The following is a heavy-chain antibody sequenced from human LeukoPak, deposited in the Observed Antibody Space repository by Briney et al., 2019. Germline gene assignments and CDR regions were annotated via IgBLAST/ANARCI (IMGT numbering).Heavy chain of an antibody. CDR3: AKVRSMMVVAATASDY. CDR1: GFTFGDYY. CDR2: ISSSGGYII. J-gene: IGHJ4*02. D-gene: IGHD2-15*01. Sequence: SGGSLRLSCAASGFTFGDYYMSWIRQAPGKGLEWISCISSSGGYIIYYADSVKGRFTISRDDAKNSLYLQMSSLRAEDTAVYHCAKVRSMMVVAATASDYWGQGTLVTVSS. V-gene: IGHV3-11*01.